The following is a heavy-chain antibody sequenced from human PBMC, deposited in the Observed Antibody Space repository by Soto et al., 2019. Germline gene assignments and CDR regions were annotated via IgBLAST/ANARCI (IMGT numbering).Heavy chain of an antibody. Sequence: GGSLRLSCAASGFAFKSYEMNWVRQAPGKGLEWISYISSSGTTINYAESVKGRFTISRDNAKNSLSLEMTSLRTDDTGVYYCARTDAQTRGYTYGVRTVSETRFYYYYGMDVWGQGTRVTVSS. CDR3: ARTDAQTRGYTYGVRTVSETRFYYYYGMDV. D-gene: IGHD5-18*01. CDR1: GFAFKSYE. J-gene: IGHJ6*02. V-gene: IGHV3-48*03. CDR2: ISSSGTTI.